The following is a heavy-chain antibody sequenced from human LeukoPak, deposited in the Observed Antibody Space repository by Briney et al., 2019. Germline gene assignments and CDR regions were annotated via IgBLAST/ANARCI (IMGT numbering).Heavy chain of an antibody. D-gene: IGHD2-15*01. J-gene: IGHJ4*02. V-gene: IGHV4-38-2*02. Sequence: SEALSLTCTVSGYSISSGYYWGWIRQPPGKGLEWIGSIYHSGSTYYNPSLKTRVTISVDTSKSQFSLKLTSVTAADTAVYYCARYRYCSGGSCRGCFDYWGQGTLVTVSS. CDR1: GYSISSGYY. CDR3: ARYRYCSGGSCRGCFDY. CDR2: IYHSGST.